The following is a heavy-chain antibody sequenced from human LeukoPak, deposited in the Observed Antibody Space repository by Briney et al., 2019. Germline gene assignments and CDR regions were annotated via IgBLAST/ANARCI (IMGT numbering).Heavy chain of an antibody. CDR3: AREEPESSSITIFGVVTRAQPNWFDP. CDR2: INPSGGST. Sequence: GASVKVSCKASGYTFTSYGIIWVRQAPGQGLEWMGIINPSGGSTSYAQKFQGRVTMTRDTSTSTVYMELSSLRSEDTAVYYCAREEPESSSITIFGVVTRAQPNWFDPWGQGTLVTVSS. J-gene: IGHJ5*02. V-gene: IGHV1-46*01. D-gene: IGHD3-3*01. CDR1: GYTFTSYG.